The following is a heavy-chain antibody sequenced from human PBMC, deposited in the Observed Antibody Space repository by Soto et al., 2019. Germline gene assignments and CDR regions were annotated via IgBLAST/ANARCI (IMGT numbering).Heavy chain of an antibody. CDR2: IRWNGGVI. Sequence: EVLLVESGGGLVQPGRSLRLSCAASGFIFHEYAMHWVRQAPGKGLEWVSGIRWNGGVIGFADSVKGRFTITRDNAKNSLYLEMNSLRAEDTALYFCTKDGGSGSYYKAGGYYYYYGMDVWGQGTTVTVSS. D-gene: IGHD3-10*01. V-gene: IGHV3-9*01. CDR1: GFIFHEYA. CDR3: TKDGGSGSYYKAGGYYYYYGMDV. J-gene: IGHJ6*02.